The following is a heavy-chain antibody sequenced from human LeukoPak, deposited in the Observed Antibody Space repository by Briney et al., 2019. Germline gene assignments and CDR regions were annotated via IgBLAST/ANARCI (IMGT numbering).Heavy chain of an antibody. CDR3: ASSIAAAPYYFDY. V-gene: IGHV3-23*01. J-gene: IGHJ4*02. CDR1: GFTFSSYA. CDR2: ISGSGGST. D-gene: IGHD6-13*01. Sequence: GGSLRLSCAAFGFTFSSYAMSWVRQAPGKGLEWVSAISGSGGSTYYADSVKGRFTISRDNSKNTLYLQMNSLRAEDTAVYYCASSIAAAPYYFDYWGQGTLVTVSS.